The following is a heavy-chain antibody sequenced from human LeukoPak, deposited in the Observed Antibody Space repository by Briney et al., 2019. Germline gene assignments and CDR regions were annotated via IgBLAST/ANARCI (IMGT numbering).Heavy chain of an antibody. D-gene: IGHD1-26*01. CDR1: GYTFTSYY. J-gene: IGHJ4*02. V-gene: IGHV1-46*01. Sequence: GASVKVSCKASGYTFTSYYMHWVRQAPGQGLEWMGIISPSGGSTSYAQKFQGRVTMTRDMSTSTVYMELSSLRSEDTAVYYCAREELPPNVAFDYWGQGTLVTVSS. CDR3: AREELPPNVAFDY. CDR2: ISPSGGST.